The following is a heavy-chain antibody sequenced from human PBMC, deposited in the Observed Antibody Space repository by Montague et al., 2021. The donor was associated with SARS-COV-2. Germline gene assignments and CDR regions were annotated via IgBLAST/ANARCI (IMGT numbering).Heavy chain of an antibody. CDR3: VRMGAAHRLNDWFDP. J-gene: IGHJ5*02. CDR2: ISYSGTT. V-gene: IGHV4-39*01. CDR1: VHSISHSAPD. Sequence: SETLSLTCTVSVHSISHSAPDWVGIGHPPSKVLVSIRNISYSGTTYYNPSLKSRITMAVDTSKNQFSLNLISVTAADTAVYFCVRMGAAHRLNDWFDPWGQGALVTVSS. D-gene: IGHD1-26*01.